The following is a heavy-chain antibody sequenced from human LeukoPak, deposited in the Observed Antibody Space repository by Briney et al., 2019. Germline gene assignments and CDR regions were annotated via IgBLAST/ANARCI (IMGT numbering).Heavy chain of an antibody. CDR3: ARDCYDSRGDYDDAFDI. CDR1: GFTFSTYE. CDR2: ISSSGSTL. J-gene: IGHJ3*02. D-gene: IGHD3-22*01. Sequence: GGSLRLSCEASGFTFSTYEMNWVRQAPGKGLERVSYISSSGSTLYYADSVKGRFTISRDNAKSSVYLQMNSLRAEDTAVYYCARDCYDSRGDYDDAFDIWGQGTMVTVSS. V-gene: IGHV3-48*03.